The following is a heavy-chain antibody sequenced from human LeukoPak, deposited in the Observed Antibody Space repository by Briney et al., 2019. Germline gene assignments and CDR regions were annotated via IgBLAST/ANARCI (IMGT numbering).Heavy chain of an antibody. V-gene: IGHV4-39*01. D-gene: IGHD3-22*01. CDR3: VRHRDGYLTNFDN. CDR2: LSYGGSP. Sequence: SETLSLTCTVSGGSISSSNYYWGWVRQPPGKGLEWIGSLSYGGSPYHNPSLKSRLTISVDTSKNQFSLKLRSVAAADTAVYYCVRHRDGYLTNFDNWGQGTLVTVSS. CDR1: GGSISSSNYY. J-gene: IGHJ4*02.